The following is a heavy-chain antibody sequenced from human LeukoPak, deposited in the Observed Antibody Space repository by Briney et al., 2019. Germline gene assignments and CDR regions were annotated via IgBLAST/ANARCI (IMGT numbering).Heavy chain of an antibody. J-gene: IGHJ4*02. Sequence: PSETLSLTCAVYGGSFSGYYWSWIRQPPGKGLEWIGEINHSGSTNYNPSLKSRVTTSVDTSKNQFSLKLSSVTAADTAVYYCARGRVYYDWGQGTLVTVSS. D-gene: IGHD1-26*01. CDR2: INHSGST. V-gene: IGHV4-34*01. CDR1: GGSFSGYY. CDR3: ARGRVYYD.